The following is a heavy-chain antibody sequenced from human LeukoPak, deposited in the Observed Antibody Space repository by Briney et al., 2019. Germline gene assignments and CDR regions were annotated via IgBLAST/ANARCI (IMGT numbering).Heavy chain of an antibody. D-gene: IGHD6-13*01. CDR1: GYSISSGYY. CDR3: ARAEGSSWYTRTWFDP. J-gene: IGHJ5*02. CDR2: IYYSGST. Sequence: SETLSLTCTVSGYSISSGYYWSWIRQPPGKGLEWIGYIYYSGSTNYNPSLKSRVTISVDTSKNQFSLKVSSVTAADTAVYYCARAEGSSWYTRTWFDPWGQGTLVTVSS. V-gene: IGHV4-61*01.